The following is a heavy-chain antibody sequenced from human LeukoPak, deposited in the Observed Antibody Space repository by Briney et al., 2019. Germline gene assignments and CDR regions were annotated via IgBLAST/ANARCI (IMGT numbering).Heavy chain of an antibody. CDR1: GYTFTSYD. D-gene: IGHD3-22*01. CDR2: MNPNSGNT. J-gene: IGHJ6*03. V-gene: IGHV1-8*01. Sequence: GASVKVSCKASGYTFTSYDINWVRQATGQGLEWMGWMNPNSGNTGYAQKFQGRVTMTRNTSISTAYMELSSLRSEDTAVYYCARGLYYYDSSGYYYYYYYYMDVWGKGTTVTVSS. CDR3: ARGLYYYDSSGYYYYYYYYMDV.